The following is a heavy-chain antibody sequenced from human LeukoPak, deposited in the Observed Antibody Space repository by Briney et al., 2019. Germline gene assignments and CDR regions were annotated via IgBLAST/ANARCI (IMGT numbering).Heavy chain of an antibody. D-gene: IGHD6-6*01. J-gene: IGHJ4*02. V-gene: IGHV1-2*02. CDR2: INPNSGGT. CDR3: ARARQLVSSLRY. CDR1: GYTFTDYY. Sequence: ASVKVSCKASGYTFTDYYMHWVRQAPGQGLEWMGWINPNSGGTNYAQKFQGRVTMTRDTSISTAYMELSRLRSDDTAVYYCARARQLVSSLRYWGQGTLVTVSS.